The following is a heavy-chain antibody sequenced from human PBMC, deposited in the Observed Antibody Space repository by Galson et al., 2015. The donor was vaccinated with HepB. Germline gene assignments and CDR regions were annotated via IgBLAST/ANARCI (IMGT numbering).Heavy chain of an antibody. CDR2: IWSDGSVK. Sequence: SLRLSCATSGFTFTKYGMHWVRQAPGKGLEWVALIWSDGSVKNYADSVKGRFTISRVNSKNTVSLQMDSLRAEDTAVYYCARDRTYCGSPSCSRMGPNYWGQGTLVTVSP. CDR1: GFTFTKYG. J-gene: IGHJ4*02. D-gene: IGHD2-2*01. CDR3: ARDRTYCGSPSCSRMGPNY. V-gene: IGHV3-33*01.